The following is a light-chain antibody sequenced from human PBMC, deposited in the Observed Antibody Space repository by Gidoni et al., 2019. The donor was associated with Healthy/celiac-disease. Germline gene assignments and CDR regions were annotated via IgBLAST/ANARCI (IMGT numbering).Light chain of an antibody. CDR3: QTWGTGIHVV. CDR1: SGHSSYS. Sequence: HLVLTHSPSASASLGASVKLTCTLRSGHSSYSIAWHQQQPEKGPRYLMKLNSDGSHSKGDGIPDRFSGSSSGAERYLTISSLQSEDEADYYCQTWGTGIHVVCGGGTKLTVL. CDR2: LNSDGSH. V-gene: IGLV4-69*01. J-gene: IGLJ2*01.